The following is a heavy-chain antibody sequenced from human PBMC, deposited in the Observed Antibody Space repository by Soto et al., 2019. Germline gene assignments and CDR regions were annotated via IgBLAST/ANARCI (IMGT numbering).Heavy chain of an antibody. V-gene: IGHV4-34*01. J-gene: IGHJ6*02. CDR3: ARGRGKSGMDV. CDR1: GGSFSGYY. CDR2: INHSGST. Sequence: SETLSLTCAVYGGSFSGYYWSWIRQPPGKGLEWIGEINHSGSTNYNPSLKSRVTISVDTSKNQFSLKLSSVTAADTAVYYCARGRGKSGMDVWGQGTTVTVS.